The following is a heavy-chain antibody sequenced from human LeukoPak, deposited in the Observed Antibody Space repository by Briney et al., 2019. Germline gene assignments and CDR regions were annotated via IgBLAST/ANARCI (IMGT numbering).Heavy chain of an antibody. CDR1: SGSISSGDYY. D-gene: IGHD3-10*01. J-gene: IGHJ5*02. CDR2: IYYSGST. CDR3: ARRISYWFDP. Sequence: SETLSLTCTVSSGSISSGDYYWSWIRQPPGKGLELIGYIYYSGSTYYNPSLKSRVTISVDTSKNQFSLKLSSVTAADTAVYYCARRISYWFDPWGQGTLVTVSS. V-gene: IGHV4-30-4*01.